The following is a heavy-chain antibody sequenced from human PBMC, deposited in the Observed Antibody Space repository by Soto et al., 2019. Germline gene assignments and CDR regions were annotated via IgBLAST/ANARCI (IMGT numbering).Heavy chain of an antibody. CDR3: EIRTSVFGVVAMGGLDV. V-gene: IGHV1-69*14. J-gene: IGHJ6*01. Sequence: QVQLVQSGAELKKPGSSVRVSCQASGGTFSSYSVNWVRQAPGQGLEWMGGIIPIFPTADHAQRFQGRVTITADKSTNTDYMELSSLRSDDTAVYYCEIRTSVFGVVAMGGLDVWGQGTTVTVSS. CDR1: GGTFSSYS. CDR2: IIPIFPTA. D-gene: IGHD3-3*01.